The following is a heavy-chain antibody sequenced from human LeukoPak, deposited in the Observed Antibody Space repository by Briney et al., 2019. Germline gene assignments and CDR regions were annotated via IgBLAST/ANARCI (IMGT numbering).Heavy chain of an antibody. D-gene: IGHD3-22*01. V-gene: IGHV5-51*01. CDR1: GYSFTSYW. CDR3: ARRLGYYDSSAPGAFDI. CDR2: IYPGDSDT. J-gene: IGHJ3*02. Sequence: GESLKISCKGSGYSFTSYWIGWVRQMPGKGLEWMGIIYPGDSDTRYSPSFQGQVTISADKSISTDYLQWSSLKASDTAMYYCARRLGYYDSSAPGAFDIWGQGTMVTVSS.